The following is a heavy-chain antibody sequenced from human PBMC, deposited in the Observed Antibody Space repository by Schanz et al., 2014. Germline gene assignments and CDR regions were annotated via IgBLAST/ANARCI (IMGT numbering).Heavy chain of an antibody. CDR2: IQSDGSIT. Sequence: EVQLVESGGGLVQPGGSLRLSCAASGFTFSSYWMHWVRQAPGKGLVWVSRIQSDGSITTYADSVKGRFAISRDNAKNTLYLQMNSLGAEDTAVYYCARVELSVYYYAMDVWGQGTTVTVSS. V-gene: IGHV3-74*02. J-gene: IGHJ6*02. D-gene: IGHD2-15*01. CDR1: GFTFSSYW. CDR3: ARVELSVYYYAMDV.